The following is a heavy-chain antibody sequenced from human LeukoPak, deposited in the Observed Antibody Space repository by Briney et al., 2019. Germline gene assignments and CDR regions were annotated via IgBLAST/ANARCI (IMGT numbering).Heavy chain of an antibody. Sequence: GGSLRLSCAASGFTFSSYSMNWVRQAPGKGLEWVSSISSSSSYIYYADSVKGRFTISRDNAKNSLYLQMNSLRAEDTAVYYCARDRWGYSYGGDWGKGTLVTVSS. D-gene: IGHD5-18*01. CDR1: GFTFSSYS. CDR2: ISSSSSYI. V-gene: IGHV3-21*01. J-gene: IGHJ4*02. CDR3: ARDRWGYSYGGD.